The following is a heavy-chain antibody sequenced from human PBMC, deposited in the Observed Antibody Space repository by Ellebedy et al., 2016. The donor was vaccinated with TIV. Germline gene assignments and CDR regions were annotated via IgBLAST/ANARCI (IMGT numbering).Heavy chain of an antibody. Sequence: MPSETLSLTCTVSGGSISSGSISWNWIRQPPGKGLEWIGYIYHSGSTYYNPSLRSRLTISVDTSKTQFSLKLSSVTAADTAVYYCARGENWGGRAVDIWGQGTMVTVSS. CDR3: ARGENWGGRAVDI. J-gene: IGHJ3*02. CDR1: GGSISSGSIS. CDR2: IYHSGST. D-gene: IGHD7-27*01. V-gene: IGHV4-31*03.